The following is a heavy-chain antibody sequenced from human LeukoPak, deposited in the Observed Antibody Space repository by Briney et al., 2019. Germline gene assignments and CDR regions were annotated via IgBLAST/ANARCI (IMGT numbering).Heavy chain of an antibody. CDR2: IYSGGST. CDR3: ARYDLRGAFDI. V-gene: IGHV3-53*01. CDR1: GLTVSSNY. J-gene: IGHJ3*02. D-gene: IGHD3-3*01. Sequence: PGGSLRLSCAASGLTVSSNYMSWVRQAPGEGLEWVSVIYSGGSTYYADSVKGRFTISRDNSQNNLYLQMNSLRVEDTAVYYCARYDLRGAFDIWGQGAMVTISS.